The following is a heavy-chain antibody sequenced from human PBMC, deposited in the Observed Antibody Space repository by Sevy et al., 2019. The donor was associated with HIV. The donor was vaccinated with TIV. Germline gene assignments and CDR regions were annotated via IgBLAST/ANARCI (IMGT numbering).Heavy chain of an antibody. J-gene: IGHJ2*01. CDR3: ASAFVRCGGGSCYSWYFDL. D-gene: IGHD2-15*01. V-gene: IGHV4-34*01. CDR2: INHSGST. CDR1: GGSFSGYY. Sequence: SETLSLTCAVYGGSFSGYYWSWIRQPPGKGLEWLGEINHSGSTNYNPTLKSRVTISVDTSKNQFSEKLSSVTAADTAVYYCASAFVRCGGGSCYSWYFDLWGRGTLVTVSS.